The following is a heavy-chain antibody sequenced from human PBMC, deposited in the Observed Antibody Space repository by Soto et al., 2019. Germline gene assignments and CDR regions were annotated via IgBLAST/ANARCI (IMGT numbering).Heavy chain of an antibody. CDR3: AKSYMGCAIVVCYTRYGLDF. J-gene: IGHJ6*02. CDR2: ISGSGDST. V-gene: IGHV3-23*01. Sequence: PGGSLRLSCAASGFSFSHYWMHWVRQAPGKGLVWVSRISGSGDSTYYADSVKGRFTISRDNSKNTVYLQMNSLGAEDTAVYYCAKSYMGCAIVVCYTRYGLDFGGQGTTVTVSS. D-gene: IGHD2-8*01. CDR1: GFSFSHYW.